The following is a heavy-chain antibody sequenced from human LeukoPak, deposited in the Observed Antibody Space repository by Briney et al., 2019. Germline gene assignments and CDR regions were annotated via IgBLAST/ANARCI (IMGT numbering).Heavy chain of an antibody. CDR3: VSVTSSAAYGN. D-gene: IGHD2-2*01. CDR2: INIDGSST. V-gene: IGHV3-74*01. J-gene: IGHJ4*02. CDR1: GFTFSSHW. Sequence: GGSLRLSCAASGFTFSSHWMHWVRQAPGKGLVWVSRINIDGSSTRNADSVKGRFTISRDNAKNTLYLQMNSLRAEDTAVYYCVSVTSSAAYGNWGQGTLVTVSS.